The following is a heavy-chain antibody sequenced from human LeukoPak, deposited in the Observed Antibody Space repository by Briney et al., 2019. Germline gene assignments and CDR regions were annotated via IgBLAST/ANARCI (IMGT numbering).Heavy chain of an antibody. Sequence: ASVKVSCKVSGYTLAELSMHWVRQAPGKGLEWMGGFDPEDGETIYAQKFQGRVTITADESTSTAYMELSSLRSEDTAVYYCARGRVPAGVYYYYGMDVWGKGPTVTVP. D-gene: IGHD2-2*01. CDR1: GYTLAELS. J-gene: IGHJ6*04. V-gene: IGHV1-24*01. CDR3: ARGRVPAGVYYYYGMDV. CDR2: FDPEDGET.